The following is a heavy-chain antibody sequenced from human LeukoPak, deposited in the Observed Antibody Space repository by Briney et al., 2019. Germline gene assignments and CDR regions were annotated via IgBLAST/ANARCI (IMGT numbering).Heavy chain of an antibody. CDR3: ASGGYYDSSFDY. V-gene: IGHV4-30-4*01. J-gene: IGHJ4*02. CDR2: IYYSGST. D-gene: IGHD3-22*01. Sequence: SETLSLTCTVSGGSISSGDYYWSWLRQPPGQGLEWIEYIYYSGSTYYNPSLKSRVTISVDTSKNQFSLKLSSVTAANTAVYYCASGGYYDSSFDYWGQGTLVTVSS. CDR1: GGSISSGDYY.